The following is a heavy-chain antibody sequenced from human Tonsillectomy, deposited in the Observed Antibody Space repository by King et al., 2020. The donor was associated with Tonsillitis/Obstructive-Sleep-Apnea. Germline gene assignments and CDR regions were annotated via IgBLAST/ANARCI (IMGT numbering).Heavy chain of an antibody. V-gene: IGHV4-34*01. CDR1: GGSFSGYY. CDR3: ARGFRVSGFQKYNWNDVWGAAPNWFDP. J-gene: IGHJ5*02. Sequence: VQLQQWGAGLLKPSETLSLTCAVYGGSFSGYYWSWIRQPPGKGLEWIGEINHSGSTNYNPSLKSRVTISVDTSKNQFSLKLSSVTAADTAVYYCARGFRVSGFQKYNWNDVWGAAPNWFDPWGQGTLVTVSS. D-gene: IGHD1-1*01. CDR2: INHSGST.